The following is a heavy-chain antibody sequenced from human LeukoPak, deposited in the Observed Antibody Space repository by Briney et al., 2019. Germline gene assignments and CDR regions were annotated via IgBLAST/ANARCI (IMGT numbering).Heavy chain of an antibody. CDR1: GGSMSSYY. D-gene: IGHD6-19*01. CDR3: ARRISVAGVFDS. J-gene: IGHJ4*02. Sequence: SETLSLTCTISGGSMSSYYWSWIRQPPGKGLERIGYIYYSGSTYYNPSLKSRVTISADTSRNQFSLRLSSATAADTAAYYCARRISVAGVFDSWGQGTLVTVSS. CDR2: IYYSGST. V-gene: IGHV4-59*01.